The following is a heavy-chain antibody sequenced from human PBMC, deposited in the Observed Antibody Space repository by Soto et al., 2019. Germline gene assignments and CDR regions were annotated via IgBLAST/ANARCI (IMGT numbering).Heavy chain of an antibody. J-gene: IGHJ6*02. CDR3: AKRRVAVAGYFGLDV. V-gene: IGHV3-23*01. CDR2: ISGGGDST. Sequence: PGGSLRLSCAASGFSFINYALSWVRQPPGKGLEWVSGISGGGDSTYYADSVKGRFTISRDNSRNTLYLQMNSLGADDSAVYYCAKRRVAVAGYFGLDVWGQGTTVTVSS. CDR1: GFSFINYA. D-gene: IGHD6-19*01.